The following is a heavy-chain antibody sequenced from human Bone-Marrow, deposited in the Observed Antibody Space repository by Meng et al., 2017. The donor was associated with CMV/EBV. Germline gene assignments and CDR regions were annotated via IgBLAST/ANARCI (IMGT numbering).Heavy chain of an antibody. V-gene: IGHV4-31*03. D-gene: IGHD4-11*01. Sequence: CPVSGGSLSSGGYYWSWIRQHPGKGLEWIGYIYYSGGTYYDPSLKGRVTISVDTSKNQFSLKLSAVTAADTAVYYCARGIYSNYFDYWGQGTLVTVSS. J-gene: IGHJ4*02. CDR2: IYYSGGT. CDR3: ARGIYSNYFDY. CDR1: GGSLSSGGYY.